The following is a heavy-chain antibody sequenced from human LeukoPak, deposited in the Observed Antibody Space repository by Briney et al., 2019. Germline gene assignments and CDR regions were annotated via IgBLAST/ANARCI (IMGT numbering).Heavy chain of an antibody. CDR3: ARVSLLDDGGLGDY. CDR1: GFTFSDYY. D-gene: IGHD4-23*01. V-gene: IGHV3-11*06. J-gene: IGHJ4*02. CDR2: ISGGSSYT. Sequence: KTGGSLRLSCAASGFTFSDYYMTWFRQAPGKGLEWVSYISGGSSYTNFADSVKGRFTISRDNAKNSLYLQMNSLRAEDTAVYYCARVSLLDDGGLGDYWGQGTLVTV.